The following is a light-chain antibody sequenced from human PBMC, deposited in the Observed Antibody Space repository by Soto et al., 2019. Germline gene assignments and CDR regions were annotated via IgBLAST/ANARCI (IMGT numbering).Light chain of an antibody. CDR3: MQAIQAPRT. V-gene: IGKV2-28*01. J-gene: IGKJ1*01. Sequence: ILVTLSPLSPPLTPREPAPLSRPSSQSPLHSNGNIYLDWYLQKPGQSPQLLIYLGSIRASGVPDRFSGSGSGTDFTLKITRVEAEDVGVYYCMQAIQAPRTFGLGTKVDIK. CDR2: LGS. CDR1: QSPLHSNGNIY.